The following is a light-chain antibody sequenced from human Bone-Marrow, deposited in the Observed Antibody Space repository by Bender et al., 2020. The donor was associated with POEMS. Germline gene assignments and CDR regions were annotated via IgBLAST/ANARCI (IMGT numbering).Light chain of an antibody. Sequence: SYVLTQPPSVSVAPGKTASITCGGNNIGSKSVHWYQQKPGQAPMLVVYDDSDRPSRIPERFSGSNSGNTATLTIRRVEAGDEADYYCHLWDSSSDHWVFGGGTKLTVL. J-gene: IGLJ3*02. CDR1: NIGSKS. CDR2: DDS. V-gene: IGLV3-21*03. CDR3: HLWDSSSDHWV.